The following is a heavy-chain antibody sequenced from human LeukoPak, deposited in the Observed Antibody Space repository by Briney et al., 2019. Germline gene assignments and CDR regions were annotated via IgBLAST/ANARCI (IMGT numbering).Heavy chain of an antibody. J-gene: IGHJ4*02. CDR2: IYYSGST. Sequence: SETLSLTCTVSGGSISSSSYYWGWIRQPPGKGLEWIGSIYYSGSTYYNPSLKSRVTISVDTSKNQFSLKLSSVTAADTAVYYCATGDIVVVPAAIPRYAHFDYWGQGTLVTVSS. D-gene: IGHD2-2*02. CDR3: ATGDIVVVPAAIPRYAHFDY. CDR1: GGSISSSSYY. V-gene: IGHV4-39*01.